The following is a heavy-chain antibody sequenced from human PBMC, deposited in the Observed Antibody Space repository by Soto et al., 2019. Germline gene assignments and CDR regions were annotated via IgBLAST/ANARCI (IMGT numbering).Heavy chain of an antibody. CDR3: ARDLVSGSDFWRAYNGGYFDY. CDR2: ISPYNGNT. V-gene: IGHV1-18*01. Sequence: GASVKVSCKASGYTFRNYGITWVRQAPGQGLEWMAWISPYNGNTNYAQDLQGRVTMTTDTSTSTAYMELRSPTSEDTAMYYCARDLVSGSDFWRAYNGGYFDYWGQGTLVTVSS. D-gene: IGHD3-3*01. J-gene: IGHJ4*02. CDR1: GYTFRNYG.